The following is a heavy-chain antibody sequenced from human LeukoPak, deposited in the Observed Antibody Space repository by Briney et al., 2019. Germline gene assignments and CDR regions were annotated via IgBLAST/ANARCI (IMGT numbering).Heavy chain of an antibody. CDR1: GFTFSSYA. CDR2: ISGSGGST. Sequence: PGGSLRLSCAASGFTFSSYAMSWARQAPGKGLEWVSAISGSGGSTYYADSVKGRFTISRDNSKNTLYLQMNSLRAEDTAVYYCAKDSARMIVVVIIDYWGQGTLVTVSS. D-gene: IGHD3-22*01. CDR3: AKDSARMIVVVIIDY. J-gene: IGHJ4*02. V-gene: IGHV3-23*01.